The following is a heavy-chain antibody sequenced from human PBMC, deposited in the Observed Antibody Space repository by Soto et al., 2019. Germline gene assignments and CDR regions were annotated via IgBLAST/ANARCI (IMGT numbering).Heavy chain of an antibody. D-gene: IGHD3-22*01. Sequence: GGSLRLSCAASGFTFSSYGMHWVRQAPGKGLEWVAVIWYDGSNKYYADSVKGRFTISRDNSKNTLYLQMNSLRAEDTAVYYCARDSSSSGPSLINAFDIWGQGTMVTVSS. CDR1: GFTFSSYG. CDR3: ARDSSSSGPSLINAFDI. CDR2: IWYDGSNK. J-gene: IGHJ3*02. V-gene: IGHV3-33*01.